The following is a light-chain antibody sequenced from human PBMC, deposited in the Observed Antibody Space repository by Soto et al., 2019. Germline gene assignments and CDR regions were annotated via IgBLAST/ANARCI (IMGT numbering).Light chain of an antibody. V-gene: IGKV1-5*01. CDR3: HQYNTYSQT. CDR2: DAS. CDR1: QSISGW. Sequence: DIQMTQSPPTLSASVGDRVTLTCRASQSISGWLAWYQQKPGKAPKLLIYDASTLESGVPSRFSGSGSGTEFTLTISSLQPEDFATYYCHQYNTYSQTFGRGTKVDIK. J-gene: IGKJ1*01.